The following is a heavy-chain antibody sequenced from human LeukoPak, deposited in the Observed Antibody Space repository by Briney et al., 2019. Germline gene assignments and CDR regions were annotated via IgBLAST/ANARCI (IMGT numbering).Heavy chain of an antibody. J-gene: IGHJ4*02. CDR1: GFTFSHAW. Sequence: GGSLRLSCAASGFTFSHAWMSWVRQAPGKGLEWVGRVKSKTDGGTTDYAAPVKGRFTTSRDDSKNTLYLEMNSLRAEDTAVYYCATFFYDFWSGYYPDYWGQGTLVTVSS. V-gene: IGHV3-15*01. CDR3: ATFFYDFWSGYYPDY. CDR2: VKSKTDGGTT. D-gene: IGHD3-3*01.